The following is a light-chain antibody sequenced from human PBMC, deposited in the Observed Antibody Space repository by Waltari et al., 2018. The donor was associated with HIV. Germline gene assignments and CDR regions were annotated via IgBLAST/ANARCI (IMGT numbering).Light chain of an antibody. CDR1: RSNLGNNS. CDR2: DNN. V-gene: IGLV1-51*01. CDR3: GTWDSSLSAGGV. Sequence: QSVLTQPPSVSAAPGQKVTISCSGSRSNLGNNSVSWSQQLPGTAPKLLIYDNNKRPSGIPDRFSGSKSGTSATLGITGLQTGDEADYYCGTWDSSLSAGGVFGGGTKLTVL. J-gene: IGLJ2*01.